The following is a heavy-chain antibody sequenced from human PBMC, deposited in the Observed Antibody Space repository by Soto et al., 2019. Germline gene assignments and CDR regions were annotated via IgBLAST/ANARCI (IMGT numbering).Heavy chain of an antibody. Sequence: PSETLSLTCAVSGGSISSGGYSWSWIRQPPGKGLEWIGYMYHSGSTYYNPSLKSRVTISIDRSKNQFSLKLSSVTAADTAVYYCARHQSHSSSYVDPWGQGTLVTVSS. V-gene: IGHV4-30-2*01. J-gene: IGHJ5*02. CDR1: GGSISSGGYS. D-gene: IGHD6-13*01. CDR3: ARHQSHSSSYVDP. CDR2: MYHSGST.